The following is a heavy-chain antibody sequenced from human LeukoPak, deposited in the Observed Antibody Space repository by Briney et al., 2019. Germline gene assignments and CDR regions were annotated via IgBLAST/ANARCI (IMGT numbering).Heavy chain of an antibody. CDR1: GIPFSGYG. Sequence: GGSLRLSCEVPGIPFSGYGMYWVRQAPGKGLEWVSSISSSSTYIYYADSVKGRFTISRDNAKNSLYLRMSSLRAEDTAVYYCARDYCSSTSCYRNAFDFLGQGTIVTVSS. V-gene: IGHV3-21*01. D-gene: IGHD2-2*02. CDR3: ARDYCSSTSCYRNAFDF. CDR2: ISSSSTYI. J-gene: IGHJ3*01.